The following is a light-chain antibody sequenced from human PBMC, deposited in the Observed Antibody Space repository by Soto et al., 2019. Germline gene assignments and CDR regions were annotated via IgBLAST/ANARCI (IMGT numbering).Light chain of an antibody. CDR2: LEGSGSY. CDR1: SGHSSYI. J-gene: IGLJ2*01. Sequence: QPVLTQSSSASASLGSSVKLTCTLSSGHSSYIIAWHQQQPGKAPRYLMKLEGSGSYNKGSGVPDRFSGSSSGADRYLTISNLQSEDEADYYCSSFANSDTYVIFGGGTKLTVL. CDR3: SSFANSDTYVI. V-gene: IGLV4-60*03.